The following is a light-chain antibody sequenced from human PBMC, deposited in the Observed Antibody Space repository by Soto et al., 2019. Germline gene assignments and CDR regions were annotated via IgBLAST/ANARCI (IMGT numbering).Light chain of an antibody. J-gene: IGKJ1*01. CDR1: QSVSSSY. V-gene: IGKV3-20*01. CDR2: GAS. Sequence: EIVLTQSPGTLSLSPGERATLSCRASQSVSSSYFAWYQQKPGQAPRLLIYGASSRATGIPDRLSGSGSGTDFTLTISRLEPEDFAVYYCQQYGSSPTFGQGTKV. CDR3: QQYGSSPT.